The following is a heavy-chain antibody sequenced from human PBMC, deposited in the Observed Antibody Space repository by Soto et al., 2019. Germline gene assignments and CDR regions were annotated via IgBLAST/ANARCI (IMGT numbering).Heavy chain of an antibody. CDR3: TRGEGYHLY. V-gene: IGHV4-59*01. D-gene: IGHD5-12*01. J-gene: IGHJ4*02. CDR2: VFHTGST. CDR1: GASITTYY. Sequence: QVQLRESGPGPVRPSETLSLTCSVSGASITTYYWSWIRQPPGKGLEWIGYVFHTGSTNYNPSLSSRVTMSVDTSKNQFSLGLTSVTAADTAVYYCTRGEGYHLYWGQGTLVTVSS.